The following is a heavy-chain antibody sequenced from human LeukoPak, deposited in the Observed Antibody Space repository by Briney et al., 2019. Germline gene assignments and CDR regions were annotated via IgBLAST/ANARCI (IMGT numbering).Heavy chain of an antibody. CDR1: GASFSNYY. CDR3: ARGHEEWEVLQRAVHFDL. Sequence: SETLSLTCAVYGASFSNYYWSWIRQPPGKGLEWIGEINHSGSINYNPSLKSRVTTLVDTSKNQFSLRLSSVSAADTAVYFCARGHEEWEVLQRAVHFDLWGQGSLVTVSS. V-gene: IGHV4-34*01. J-gene: IGHJ4*02. CDR2: INHSGSI. D-gene: IGHD1-26*01.